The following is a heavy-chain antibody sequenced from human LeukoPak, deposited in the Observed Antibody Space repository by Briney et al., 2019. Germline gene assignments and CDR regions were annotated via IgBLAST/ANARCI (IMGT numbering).Heavy chain of an antibody. CDR3: AKEGGSSSWYVHYFDY. Sequence: PGGSLRLSCAASGFTFSSYGMHWVRQAPGKGLEWVAAISYDGSNKYYADSVKGRFTISRDNSKNTLYLQMNSLRAEDTAVYYCAKEGGSSSWYVHYFDYWGQGTLVTVSS. D-gene: IGHD6-13*01. J-gene: IGHJ4*02. V-gene: IGHV3-30*18. CDR1: GFTFSSYG. CDR2: ISYDGSNK.